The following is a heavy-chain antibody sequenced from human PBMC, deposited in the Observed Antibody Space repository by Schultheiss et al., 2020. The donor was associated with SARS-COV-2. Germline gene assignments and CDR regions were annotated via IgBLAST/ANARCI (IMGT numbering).Heavy chain of an antibody. D-gene: IGHD1-26*01. J-gene: IGHJ4*02. V-gene: IGHV4-59*12. CDR3: AKDSSGSYGSS. CDR1: GGSISSYY. CDR2: IYYSGST. Sequence: SETLSLTCTVSGGSISSYYWSWIRQPPGKGLEWIGYIYYSGSTNLNPSLKSRVTISVDKSKNQFSLKLSSVTAADTAVYYCAKDSSGSYGSSWGQGTLVTVSS.